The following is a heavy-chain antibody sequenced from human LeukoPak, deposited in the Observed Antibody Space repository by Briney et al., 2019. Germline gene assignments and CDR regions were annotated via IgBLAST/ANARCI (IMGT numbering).Heavy chain of an antibody. CDR3: ARTPVTVIRGVIEDGMDV. J-gene: IGHJ6*02. D-gene: IGHD3-10*01. CDR1: GYTFTDYY. Sequence: GASVNVSCKPSGYTFTDYYLHWVRQAPGQGLEWMGWIDPNTGRTNFAEKFQGRVTMTRDTSVSTAYMDLSSLVSDDTAVYYCARTPVTVIRGVIEDGMDVWGQGTTVTVSS. CDR2: IDPNTGRT. V-gene: IGHV1-2*02.